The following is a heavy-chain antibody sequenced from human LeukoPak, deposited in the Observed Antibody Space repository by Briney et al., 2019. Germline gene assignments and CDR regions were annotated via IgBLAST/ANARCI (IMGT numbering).Heavy chain of an antibody. Sequence: ASVKVSCKPSGYTFTSNATKSVPQATGQGLEWMGWMNPNSGNTGYAQKLQDRVIITRNTSISTAYMELSSLRSEDTAVYYCARGYCSSTTCHFDYWGQGTLVTVSS. V-gene: IGHV1-8*03. CDR2: MNPNSGNT. CDR1: GYTFTSNA. D-gene: IGHD2-2*01. J-gene: IGHJ4*02. CDR3: ARGYCSSTTCHFDY.